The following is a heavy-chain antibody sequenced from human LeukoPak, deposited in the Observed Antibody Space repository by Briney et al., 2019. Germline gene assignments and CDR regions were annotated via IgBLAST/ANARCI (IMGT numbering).Heavy chain of an antibody. CDR2: INHSGRT. CDR3: ARDPCGSINCPLRY. D-gene: IGHD1-26*01. Sequence: SETLSLTCAVFGGSLSGSYCNRIRQTLGKGLEWIGEINHSGRTNYNSSLKSRVTISVDTSKSQCSLKLISVTAADTSVYYCARDPCGSINCPLRYWGQGTQVTVSS. CDR1: GGSLSGSY. V-gene: IGHV4-34*01. J-gene: IGHJ4*02.